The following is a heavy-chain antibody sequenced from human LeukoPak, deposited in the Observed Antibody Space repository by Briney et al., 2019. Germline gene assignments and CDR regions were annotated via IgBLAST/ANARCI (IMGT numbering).Heavy chain of an antibody. CDR1: GFTFGSYS. CDR2: ISSSSSYI. CDR3: ARGSSSGWYFDY. V-gene: IGHV3-21*01. J-gene: IGHJ4*02. D-gene: IGHD6-19*01. Sequence: PGGSLRLSCAASGFTFGSYSMNWVRQAPGKGLEWVSSISSSSSYIYYADSVKGRFTISRDNAKNSLYLQMNSLRAEDTPVYYCARGSSSGWYFDYWGQGTLVTVSS.